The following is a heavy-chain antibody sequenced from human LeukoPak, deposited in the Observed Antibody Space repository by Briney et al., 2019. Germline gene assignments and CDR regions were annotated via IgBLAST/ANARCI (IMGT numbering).Heavy chain of an antibody. CDR1: GGSISTYY. CDR2: IYISGTT. J-gene: IGHJ5*02. CDR3: ARESTSCTNGVCRTPRWFDP. Sequence: SETLSLTCTVSGGSISTYYWTWIRQPAGKGLEWIGHIYISGTTNYSPSLKSRVTMSVDTSKNQFSLKLSSVTAADTAVYYCARESTSCTNGVCRTPRWFDPWGQGILVTVSS. D-gene: IGHD2-8*01. V-gene: IGHV4-4*07.